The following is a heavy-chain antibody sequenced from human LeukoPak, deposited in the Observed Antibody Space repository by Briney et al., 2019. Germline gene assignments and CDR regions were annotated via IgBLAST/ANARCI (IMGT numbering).Heavy chain of an antibody. Sequence: SETLSLTCTVSGGSISSYYWSWIRQPPGKGLEWIGSMYSSGKSDYSPSLKNRVTMSIDTSKNQFSLKLTSMTAAATAVYFCARNMPWELPPGAYDYWGQGSLVTV. V-gene: IGHV4-59*08. J-gene: IGHJ4*02. CDR1: GGSISSYY. CDR2: MYSSGKS. D-gene: IGHD1-26*01. CDR3: ARNMPWELPPGAYDY.